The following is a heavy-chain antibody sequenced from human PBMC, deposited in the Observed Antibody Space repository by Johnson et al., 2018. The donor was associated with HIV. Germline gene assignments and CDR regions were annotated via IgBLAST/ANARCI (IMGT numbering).Heavy chain of an antibody. CDR2: IYNGTT. CDR3: ASPWGRYSISSLDTFDI. CDR1: GFIVSNNY. Sequence: VQLVESGGGLIQAGGSLRLSCAASGFIVSNNYMSWVRQAPGKGLEWVSLIYNGTTFYADSVKGRFTISRDNSKNTLYLQMNSLRVEDTAVYYCASPWGRYSISSLDTFDIWGQGTMVTVSS. V-gene: IGHV3-66*03. J-gene: IGHJ3*02. D-gene: IGHD6-6*01.